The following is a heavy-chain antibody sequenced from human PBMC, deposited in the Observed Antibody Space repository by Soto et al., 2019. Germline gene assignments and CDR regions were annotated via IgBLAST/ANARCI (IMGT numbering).Heavy chain of an antibody. CDR2: IHPRGAI. CDR1: GGSINSDYYH. D-gene: IGHD2-21*02. V-gene: IGHV4-30-4*08. Sequence: QVQLVESGPGLVKPSQTLSLTCTVSGGSINSDYYHWTWIRQSPGKGLEGIGYIHPRGAILYNLSFKSRLAISVDTSKNQFSLLLSSVTDTDTAVYFCAREDDGGDSLDVWGQGTTVTVSS. CDR3: AREDDGGDSLDV. J-gene: IGHJ6*02.